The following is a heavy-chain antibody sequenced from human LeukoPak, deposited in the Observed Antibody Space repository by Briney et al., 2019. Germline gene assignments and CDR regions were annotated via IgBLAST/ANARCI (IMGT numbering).Heavy chain of an antibody. J-gene: IGHJ5*02. V-gene: IGHV1-18*01. CDR2: ISAYNGNT. D-gene: IGHD3-9*01. CDR3: ARDFRGLRYFDWLLFLEGSSGHWFNP. Sequence: ASVKVSCKASGYTFTSYGISWVRQAPGQGLEWMGWISAYNGNTNYAQKLQGRVTMTTDTSTSTAYMELRSLRSDDTAVYYCARDFRGLRYFDWLLFLEGSSGHWFNPWGQGTLVTVSS. CDR1: GYTFTSYG.